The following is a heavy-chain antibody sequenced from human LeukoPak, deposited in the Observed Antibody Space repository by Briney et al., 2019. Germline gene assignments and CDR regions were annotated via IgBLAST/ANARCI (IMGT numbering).Heavy chain of an antibody. V-gene: IGHV3-53*01. J-gene: IGHJ4*02. CDR3: AKLSMDSYYFDY. CDR2: LYNDGRT. Sequence: GGPLRLSCAASGFTVSSTYMTWVRQAPGKGLEWVPILYNDGRTFYAHSVKGRFTISRDNSKNTLYLQMNSLRAEDTAVYYCAKLSMDSYYFDYWGQGTLVTVSS. CDR1: GFTVSSTY. D-gene: IGHD3/OR15-3a*01.